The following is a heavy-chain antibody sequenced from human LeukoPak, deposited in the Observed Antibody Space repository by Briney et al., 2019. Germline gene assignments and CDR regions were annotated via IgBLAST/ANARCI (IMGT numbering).Heavy chain of an antibody. CDR1: GGSFSGYY. D-gene: IGHD3-16*02. CDR3: ARGRAYYDYVWGSYRPAAPFDY. Sequence: ETLSLTCAVYGGSFSGYYWSWIRQPPGKGLEWIGEINHSGSTNYNPSLKSRVTISVDTSKNQFSLKLSSVTAADTAVYYCARGRAYYDYVWGSYRPAAPFDYWGQGTLVTVSS. J-gene: IGHJ4*02. CDR2: INHSGST. V-gene: IGHV4-34*01.